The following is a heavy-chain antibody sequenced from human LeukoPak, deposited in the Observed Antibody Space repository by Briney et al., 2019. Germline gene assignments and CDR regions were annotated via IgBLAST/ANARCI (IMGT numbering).Heavy chain of an antibody. V-gene: IGHV3-23*01. D-gene: IGHD2-15*01. J-gene: IGHJ4*02. Sequence: GGSPRLSCAASGFTFNTYVMSWVRQAPGKGLEWVSAISSSGGSTYYADSVKGRFTISRDNSKNTLYFQMNSLRAEDTAVYYCAKRSTDLGYCSGGSCYEFSNWGQGTLVTVSS. CDR3: AKRSTDLGYCSGGSCYEFSN. CDR2: ISSSGGST. CDR1: GFTFNTYV.